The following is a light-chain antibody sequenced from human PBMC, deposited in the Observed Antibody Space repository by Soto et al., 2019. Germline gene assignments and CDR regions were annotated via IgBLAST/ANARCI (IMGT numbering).Light chain of an antibody. J-gene: IGLJ1*01. CDR3: QVWDSSSDPSYV. V-gene: IGLV3-21*02. CDR1: DIGTKS. Sequence: SYELTQPPSVSVAAGQTARIPCGGNDIGTKSVHWYQQKPGQAPVVVVYDDSDRPSGIPERFSGSNSGSTATLTISRVEAGDEADYYCQVWDSSSDPSYVFGTGTKLTVL. CDR2: DDS.